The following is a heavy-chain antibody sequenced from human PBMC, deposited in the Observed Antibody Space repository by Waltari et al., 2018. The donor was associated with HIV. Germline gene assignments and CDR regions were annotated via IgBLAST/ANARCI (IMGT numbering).Heavy chain of an antibody. Sequence: QITLKESGPTLVKPTQTLTLTCTSSGFSLSTSGVGVGWIRQPPGKALEWLALIYWDDDKRYSPSLKSRLTITKDTSKNQVVLTMTNMDPVDTATYYCAHSPFYFCSTSCYRDNWFDPWGQGTLVTVSS. D-gene: IGHD2-2*02. CDR3: AHSPFYFCSTSCYRDNWFDP. V-gene: IGHV2-5*02. J-gene: IGHJ5*02. CDR1: GFSLSTSGVG. CDR2: IYWDDDK.